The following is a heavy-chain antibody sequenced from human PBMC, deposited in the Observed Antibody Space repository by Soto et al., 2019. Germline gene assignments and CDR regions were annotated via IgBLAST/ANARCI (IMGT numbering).Heavy chain of an antibody. CDR2: ISAYNGNT. J-gene: IGHJ6*02. CDR1: GYTFTSYG. V-gene: IGHV1-18*01. D-gene: IGHD1-26*01. CDR3: ARDGILGSTDYYYHDRDV. Sequence: QVQLVQSGAEVKKPGASVKVSCKASGYTFTSYGISWVRQAPGQGLEWMGWISAYNGNTNYAQKLQGRVTMTTDTSTSAVYMELLCKRSDDTAVYYCARDGILGSTDYYYHDRDVWGQGTTVTDSS.